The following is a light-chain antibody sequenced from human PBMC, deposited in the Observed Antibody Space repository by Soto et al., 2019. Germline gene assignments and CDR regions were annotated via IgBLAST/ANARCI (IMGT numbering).Light chain of an antibody. CDR3: QQYDSSPWT. CDR1: QSVRSSF. CDR2: GAS. Sequence: ESVLTQSPGTLSLSPGERATLSCRASQSVRSSFLAWYQLKPGQAPRLLIYGASSRATGIPDRFSGSGSGTDFTLPIRRLEPEDFALYYCQQYDSSPWTFGQGTKVEIK. J-gene: IGKJ1*01. V-gene: IGKV3-20*01.